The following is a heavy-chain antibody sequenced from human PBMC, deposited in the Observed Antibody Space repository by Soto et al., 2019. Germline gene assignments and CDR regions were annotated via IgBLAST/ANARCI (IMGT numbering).Heavy chain of an antibody. V-gene: IGHV3-48*02. CDR2: ISSSSSTI. J-gene: IGHJ5*02. CDR1: GFTFSSYS. Sequence: EVQLVESGGGLVQPGGSLRLSCAAAGFTFSSYSMNLVRQAPGKGLEWVSYISSSSSTIYYADSVKGRFTITRDNAKNSLYLQMNSLRDEDTAVYYCAREGGVLNWFDPWGQGTLVTVSS. CDR3: AREGGVLNWFDP. D-gene: IGHD3-16*01.